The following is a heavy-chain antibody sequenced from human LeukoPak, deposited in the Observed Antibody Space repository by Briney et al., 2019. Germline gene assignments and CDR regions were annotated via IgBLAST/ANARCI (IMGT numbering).Heavy chain of an antibody. Sequence: GASVQVSCKASGYPFSGYYIHWVRQGPGQGLEWLGWINPESGATKCAQRFEGRVTLTRDTSVTTVHMELSGLRYDDSAVYCCARENLNYYGSGSYLYWGQGSQVTVSS. D-gene: IGHD3-10*01. CDR2: INPESGAT. CDR1: GYPFSGYY. V-gene: IGHV1-2*02. J-gene: IGHJ4*02. CDR3: ARENLNYYGSGSYLY.